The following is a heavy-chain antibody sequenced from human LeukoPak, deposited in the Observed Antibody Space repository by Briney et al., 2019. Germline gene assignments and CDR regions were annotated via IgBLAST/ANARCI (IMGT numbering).Heavy chain of an antibody. CDR3: ARDTNDFWSGYSKLPDN. CDR2: INSDGSST. D-gene: IGHD3-3*01. J-gene: IGHJ4*02. Sequence: GSLRLSCAASGFTFSSYWMHWVRQAPGKGLVWVSRINSDGSSTSYADSVKGRFTISRDNAKNTLYLQMNSLRAEDTAVYYCARDTNDFWSGYSKLPDNWGQGTLVTVSS. V-gene: IGHV3-74*01. CDR1: GFTFSSYW.